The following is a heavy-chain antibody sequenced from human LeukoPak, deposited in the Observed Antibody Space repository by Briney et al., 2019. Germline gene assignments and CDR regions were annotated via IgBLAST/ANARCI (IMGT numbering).Heavy chain of an antibody. Sequence: GGSLRLSCAASGFTFSTYGMHWVRQAPGKGLEWVAIISYHGSDKYYGDSVKGRFTISRDNSKNTLYLQMNSLRAEDTAVYYCAKDDYSTSYYYYYMDVWGKGTTVTVSS. J-gene: IGHJ6*03. CDR2: ISYHGSDK. D-gene: IGHD4-11*01. CDR3: AKDDYSTSYYYYYMDV. CDR1: GFTFSTYG. V-gene: IGHV3-30*18.